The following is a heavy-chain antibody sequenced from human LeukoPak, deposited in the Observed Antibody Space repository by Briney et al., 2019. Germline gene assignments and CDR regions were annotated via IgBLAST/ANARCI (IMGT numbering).Heavy chain of an antibody. CDR3: ARSVNILSEVWFDP. J-gene: IGHJ5*02. D-gene: IGHD3-9*01. Sequence: PGGSLRLSCAASGFTFSSYAMHWVRQAPGKGLEWVAVISYDGSNKYYADSVKGRFTISRDNSKNTLYLQMNSLRAEDTAVYYCARSVNILSEVWFDPWGQGTLVTVSS. CDR2: ISYDGSNK. CDR1: GFTFSSYA. V-gene: IGHV3-30-3*01.